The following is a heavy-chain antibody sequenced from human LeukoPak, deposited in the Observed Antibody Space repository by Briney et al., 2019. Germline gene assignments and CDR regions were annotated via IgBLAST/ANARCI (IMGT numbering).Heavy chain of an antibody. Sequence: GASVKVSCKASGGTFSSYAISWVRQAPGQGLEWMGGIIPIFGTANYAQKFQGRVTITTDESTSTAYMELSSLRSEHTAAYYCARVLYSSDWYFDCWGQGTLVTVSS. CDR1: GGTFSSYA. CDR3: ARVLYSSDWYFDC. V-gene: IGHV1-69*05. D-gene: IGHD6-19*01. CDR2: IIPIFGTA. J-gene: IGHJ4*02.